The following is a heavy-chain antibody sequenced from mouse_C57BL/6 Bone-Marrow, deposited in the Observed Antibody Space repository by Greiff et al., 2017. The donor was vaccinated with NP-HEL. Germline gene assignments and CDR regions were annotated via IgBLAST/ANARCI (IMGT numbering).Heavy chain of an antibody. J-gene: IGHJ4*01. D-gene: IGHD1-1*01. V-gene: IGHV2-9-1*01. Sequence: QVQLQQSGPGLVAPSQSLSITCTVSGFSLTSYAISWVRQPPGKGLEWLGVIWTGGGTNYNSALKSRLSISKDNSKSQVFLKMNSLQTDDTARYYCARNYYGSVYAMDYWGQGTSVTVSS. CDR2: IWTGGGT. CDR3: ARNYYGSVYAMDY. CDR1: GFSLTSYA.